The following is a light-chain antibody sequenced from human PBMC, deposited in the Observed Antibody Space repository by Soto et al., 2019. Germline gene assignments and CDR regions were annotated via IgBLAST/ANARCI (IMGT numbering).Light chain of an antibody. Sequence: SYELTQPPSVSGAPGQTARLSCGGINIASKSVHWYQQKPGQAPVLVVYDDKFRPSGIPERFSGSKSANMATLIIRRVEAADEADYYCQVWDGSRDQVVFGGGTKLTVL. CDR3: QVWDGSRDQVV. J-gene: IGLJ2*01. CDR2: DDK. CDR1: NIASKS. V-gene: IGLV3-21*02.